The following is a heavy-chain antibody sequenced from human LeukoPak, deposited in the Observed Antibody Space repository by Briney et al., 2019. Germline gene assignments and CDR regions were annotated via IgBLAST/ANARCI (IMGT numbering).Heavy chain of an antibody. J-gene: IGHJ6*03. D-gene: IGHD1-26*01. CDR3: AREAGGSYYRLYYYYYYMDV. CDR1: GFTFSSYA. Sequence: GGSLRLSCAASGFTFSSYAMSWVRQAPGKGLEWVSYISSSSSTIYYADSVKGRFTISRDNAKNSLYLQMNSLRAEDTAVYYCAREAGGSYYRLYYYYYYMDVWGKGTTVTVSS. V-gene: IGHV3-48*01. CDR2: ISSSSSTI.